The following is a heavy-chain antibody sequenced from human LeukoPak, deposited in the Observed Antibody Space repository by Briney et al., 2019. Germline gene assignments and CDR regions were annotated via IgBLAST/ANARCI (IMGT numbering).Heavy chain of an antibody. CDR2: INPSCGGT. Sequence: ASVKVSCKASGYTFTGYYMHWVRQATGQGLEGMGWINPSCGGTNYAQEFQGRVTMTRDTSNSTAYMELRRLRSDDTAVYYCARVLRYFDYWGQGTLVTVSS. V-gene: IGHV1-2*02. CDR1: GYTFTGYY. J-gene: IGHJ4*02. D-gene: IGHD2/OR15-2a*01. CDR3: ARVLRYFDY.